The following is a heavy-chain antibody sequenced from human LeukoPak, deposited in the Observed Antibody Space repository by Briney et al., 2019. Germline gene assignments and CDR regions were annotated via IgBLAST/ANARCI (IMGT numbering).Heavy chain of an antibody. D-gene: IGHD1-14*01. CDR3: VGDRIPGPPDYFDY. V-gene: IGHV3-30-3*01. J-gene: IGHJ4*02. CDR2: ISHEGSIQ. CDR1: GFTFSTPT. Sequence: PGRSLRLSCAASGFTFSTPTMYWVRQAPGKGLEWVAVISHEGSIQYYADSVRGRFTISRDYSKKTVSLQMNSLRGEDTAVYFCVGDRIPGPPDYFDYWGQGTLVTVSS.